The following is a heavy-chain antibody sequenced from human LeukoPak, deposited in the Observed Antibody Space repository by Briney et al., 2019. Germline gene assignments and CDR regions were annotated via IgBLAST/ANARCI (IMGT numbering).Heavy chain of an antibody. CDR3: ARENYYDSSGHGWFDP. CDR2: IYYSGST. Sequence: SETLSLTCAVYGGSFSSYYWSWIRQPPGKGLEWIGYIYYSGSTNYNPSLKSRVTISVDTSKNQFSLKLSSVTAADTAVYYCARENYYDSSGHGWFDPWGQGTLVTVSS. D-gene: IGHD3-22*01. J-gene: IGHJ5*02. CDR1: GGSFSSYY. V-gene: IGHV4-59*01.